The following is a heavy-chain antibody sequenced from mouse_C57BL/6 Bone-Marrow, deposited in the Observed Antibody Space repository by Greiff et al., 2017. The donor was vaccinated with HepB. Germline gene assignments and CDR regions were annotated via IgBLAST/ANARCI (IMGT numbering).Heavy chain of an antibody. D-gene: IGHD4-1*01. CDR3: AANWERYFDY. J-gene: IGHJ2*01. CDR1: GYTFTDYY. CDR2: INPYNGGT. Sequence: EVKLVESGPVLVKPGASVKMSCKASGYTFTDYYMNWVKQSHGKSLEWIGVINPYNGGTSYNQKFKGKATLTVDKSSSTAYMELNSLTSEDSAVYYCAANWERYFDYWGQGTTLTVSS. V-gene: IGHV1-19*01.